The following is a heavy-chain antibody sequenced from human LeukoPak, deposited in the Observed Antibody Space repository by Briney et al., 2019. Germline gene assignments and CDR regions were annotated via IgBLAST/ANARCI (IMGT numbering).Heavy chain of an antibody. J-gene: IGHJ4*02. Sequence: GESLKISCKGSGYSFTSYGINWVRQMPGKGLEWMGIIYPGDSDTKYSPSFQGQVTISVDKSINTAYLQWSSLKASDTAMYYCARRSYGSKDFDYWGQGTLVTVSS. CDR2: IYPGDSDT. D-gene: IGHD4-23*01. CDR3: ARRSYGSKDFDY. CDR1: GYSFTSYG. V-gene: IGHV5-51*01.